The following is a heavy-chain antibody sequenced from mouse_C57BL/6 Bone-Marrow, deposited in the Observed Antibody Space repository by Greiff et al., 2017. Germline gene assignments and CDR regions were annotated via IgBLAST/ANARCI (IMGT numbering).Heavy chain of an antibody. J-gene: IGHJ4*01. CDR1: GFTFSDYG. Sequence: EVKLMESGGGLVQPGGSLKLSCAASGFTFSDYGMAWVRQAPRKGPEWVAFISNLAYSIYYADTVTGRFTISRENAKNTLYLEMSSLRSEDTAMYYCARWDYYAMDYGGQGTSVTVSS. CDR2: ISNLAYSI. CDR3: ARWDYYAMDY. V-gene: IGHV5-15*01.